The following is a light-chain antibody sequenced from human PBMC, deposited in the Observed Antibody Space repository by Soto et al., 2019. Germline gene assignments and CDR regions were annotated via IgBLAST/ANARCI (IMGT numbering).Light chain of an antibody. V-gene: IGKV1-9*01. CDR1: QGNNSF. J-gene: IGKJ2*01. Sequence: IQLTQSPSSLSASVGDRVTISCRASQGNNSFVAWYQQKSGKAPKLLIYAASTLQSGVPSRFSGNGSGTDFTLTISSLQPEDFATYYCQQLNDRRFSFGQGTKLDIK. CDR3: QQLNDRRFS. CDR2: AAS.